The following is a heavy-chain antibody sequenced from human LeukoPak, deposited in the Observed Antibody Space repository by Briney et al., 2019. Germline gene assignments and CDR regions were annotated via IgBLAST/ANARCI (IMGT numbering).Heavy chain of an antibody. V-gene: IGHV3-30*18. CDR1: GFTFSNYG. Sequence: GGSLRLSCAASGFTFSNYGMHWVRQAPGKGLEWMAVMSHDGNNKNYADSVKGRFTISRDNSKNTLFLQMNSLRAEDTAVYYCAKGEGITGTATPDYWGQGTLLTASS. D-gene: IGHD1-20*01. CDR2: MSHDGNNK. CDR3: AKGEGITGTATPDY. J-gene: IGHJ4*02.